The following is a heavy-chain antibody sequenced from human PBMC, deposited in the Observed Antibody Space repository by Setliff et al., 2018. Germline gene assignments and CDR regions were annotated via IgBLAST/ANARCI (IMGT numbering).Heavy chain of an antibody. CDR2: VYYSGTA. CDR3: ARGGTFRYFDF. D-gene: IGHD5-12*01. J-gene: IGHJ4*02. CDR1: DGSLSTYY. Sequence: PSETLSLTCTVSDGSLSTYYWSWIRQPPGKGLEFIGYVYYSGTANYSPSLRSRLTISVDTSKNQFSLKLRSVTAADTAVYYCARGGTFRYFDFCGQGAPVTVSS. V-gene: IGHV4-59*01.